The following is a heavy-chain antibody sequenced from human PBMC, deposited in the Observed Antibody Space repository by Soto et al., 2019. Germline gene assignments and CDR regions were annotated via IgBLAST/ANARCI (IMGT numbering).Heavy chain of an antibody. CDR2: IIPILGIA. J-gene: IGHJ5*02. CDR3: ARDRGDYGDFT. CDR1: GGTFSSYA. D-gene: IGHD4-17*01. Sequence: QVQLVQSGAEVKKPGSSVKVSCKASGGTFSSYAIYWVRQAPGQGLEWMGRIIPILGIANYAQKFQGRVTITADKSTSTAYMELSSLRSEDTAVYSSARDRGDYGDFTWGQGTLVPVSS. V-gene: IGHV1-69*04.